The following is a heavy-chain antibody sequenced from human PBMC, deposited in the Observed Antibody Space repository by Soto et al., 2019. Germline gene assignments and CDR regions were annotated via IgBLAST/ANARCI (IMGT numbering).Heavy chain of an antibody. D-gene: IGHD2-8*01. Sequence: GGSLRLSCAASGFTFSSYGMHWVRQAPGKGLEWVAVISYDGSNKYYADSVKGRFTISRDNSKNTLYLQMNSLRAEDTAVYYCAKREDCTNGVCYYYYGMDVWGQGTTVTGLL. V-gene: IGHV3-30*18. CDR1: GFTFSSYG. CDR3: AKREDCTNGVCYYYYGMDV. CDR2: ISYDGSNK. J-gene: IGHJ6*02.